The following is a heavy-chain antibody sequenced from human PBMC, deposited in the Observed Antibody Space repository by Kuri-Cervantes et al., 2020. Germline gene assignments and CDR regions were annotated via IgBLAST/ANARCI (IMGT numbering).Heavy chain of an antibody. CDR3: ARKVWGSYRHLFDP. J-gene: IGHJ5*02. Sequence: SLKISCAAAGFPFDDYAMHWVRQAPGKGLEWVSGISWNSGSIGYADSVKGRFTISRDNAKNSLYLQMNSLRAEDTAVYYCARKVWGSYRHLFDPWGQGTLVTVSS. V-gene: IGHV3-9*01. D-gene: IGHD3-16*02. CDR2: ISWNSGSI. CDR1: GFPFDDYA.